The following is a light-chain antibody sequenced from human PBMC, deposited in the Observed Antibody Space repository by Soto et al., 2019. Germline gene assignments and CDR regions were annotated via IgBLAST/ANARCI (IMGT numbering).Light chain of an antibody. V-gene: IGKV3-20*01. Sequence: EIVLTQSPGTLSLSPGDRATLSCGASQSVSSNYLAWYQQKPGQAPRLLIYGASSRATGIPDRFSGSGSGTDFTLTISRLEPEDFAVYYCQRYGTSLPLIFGGGTKVDIK. CDR1: QSVSSNY. CDR2: GAS. J-gene: IGKJ4*01. CDR3: QRYGTSLPLI.